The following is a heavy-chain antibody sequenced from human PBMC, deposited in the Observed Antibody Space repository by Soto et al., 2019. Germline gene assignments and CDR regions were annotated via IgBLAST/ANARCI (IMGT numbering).Heavy chain of an antibody. D-gene: IGHD6-6*01. Sequence: GESLKISCKGSGYIFTNYWIGWVRQMPGKGLEWMGIIYSGDSDTRYSPSFQGQITISVDNSINTAYLQWSSLKASDTATYYCARHGSIGARQNWFDPWGQGTLVTVSS. J-gene: IGHJ5*02. CDR3: ARHGSIGARQNWFDP. CDR2: IYSGDSDT. CDR1: GYIFTNYW. V-gene: IGHV5-51*01.